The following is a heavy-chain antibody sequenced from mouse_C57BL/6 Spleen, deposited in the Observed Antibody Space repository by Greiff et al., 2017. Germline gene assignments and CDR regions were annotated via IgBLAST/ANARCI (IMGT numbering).Heavy chain of an antibody. CDR1: GYTFTSYW. CDR3: AREIYYYGQGYFDV. D-gene: IGHD1-1*01. V-gene: IGHV1-53*01. Sequence: QVQLQQSGTELVKPGASVKLSCKASGYTFTSYWMHWVKQRPGQGLEWIGNINPSNGGTNYNEQFKSKATLTVDKSSSTAYMQLSSLTSEDSAVYDCAREIYYYGQGYFDVWGTGTTVTVSS. J-gene: IGHJ1*03. CDR2: INPSNGGT.